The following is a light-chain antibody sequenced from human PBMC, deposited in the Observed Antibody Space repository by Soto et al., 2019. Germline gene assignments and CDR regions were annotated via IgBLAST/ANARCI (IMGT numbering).Light chain of an antibody. V-gene: IGLV1-40*01. CDR1: SSNIGSHYD. Sequence: QSVLTQPPSVSGAPGQRVTISCTGSSSNIGSHYDVHWYQQLPGAAPRLLIYGNFKRPSGVPDRFSGSKSDTSASLAITGLQAEDEADYYCQSYDGSLSGYVFGTGTKLTVL. CDR3: QSYDGSLSGYV. J-gene: IGLJ1*01. CDR2: GNF.